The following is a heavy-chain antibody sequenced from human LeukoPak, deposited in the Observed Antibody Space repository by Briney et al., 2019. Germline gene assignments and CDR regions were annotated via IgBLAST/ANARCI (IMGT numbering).Heavy chain of an antibody. D-gene: IGHD1-26*01. CDR3: ARESGSPDY. V-gene: IGHV1-46*02. J-gene: IGHJ4*02. Sequence: ASVKVSCKASGYTFNSHYMHWVRQAPGQGLEWMGIINPSGDGTSYAQKFQGRVTMTRDTSTSTVYMELSSLRSEDTAVYYCARESGSPDYWGQGTLVTVSS. CDR2: INPSGDGT. CDR1: GYTFNSHY.